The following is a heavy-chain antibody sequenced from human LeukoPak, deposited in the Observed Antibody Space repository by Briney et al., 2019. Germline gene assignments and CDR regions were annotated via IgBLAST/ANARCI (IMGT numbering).Heavy chain of an antibody. V-gene: IGHV4-59*01. CDR2: IYYTGST. J-gene: IGHJ4*02. Sequence: SETLSLTCTVSGGSITSYYWNWIRQPPGKGLEWIGYIYYTGSTNYNPSLKSRVTMSVDTSKNQFSLNLRSVTPEDTAVYYCARNLIPEQLVLNFWGQGTLVTVSS. CDR1: GGSITSYY. CDR3: ARNLIPEQLVLNF. D-gene: IGHD6-13*01.